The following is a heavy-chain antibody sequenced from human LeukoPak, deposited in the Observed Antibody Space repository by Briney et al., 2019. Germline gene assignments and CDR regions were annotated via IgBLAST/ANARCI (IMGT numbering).Heavy chain of an antibody. CDR2: INPNSGGT. V-gene: IGHV1-2*02. CDR3: ARDSHYGSGSYYNIYSAYYFDY. Sequence: ASVKVSCKASGYTFTGYYMHWVRQAPRQGLEWMGWINPNSGGTNYAQKFQGRVTMTRDTSISTAYMELSRLRSDDTAVYYCARDSHYGSGSYYNIYSAYYFDYWGQGTLVTVSS. J-gene: IGHJ4*02. CDR1: GYTFTGYY. D-gene: IGHD3-10*01.